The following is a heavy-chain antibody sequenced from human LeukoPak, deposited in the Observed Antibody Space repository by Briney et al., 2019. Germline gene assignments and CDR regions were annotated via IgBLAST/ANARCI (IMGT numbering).Heavy chain of an antibody. Sequence: GGSLRLSCAASGFTFTSYSMSWVRQAPGKGLEWVSGTSDRGDYTYYADSVKGRFTISRDNSKNTLYLQMNSLRAEDTAVYYCARRTTVGAFDIWGQGTMVTVSS. CDR2: TSDRGDYT. CDR1: GFTFTSYS. CDR3: ARRTTVGAFDI. V-gene: IGHV3-23*01. J-gene: IGHJ3*02. D-gene: IGHD4-17*01.